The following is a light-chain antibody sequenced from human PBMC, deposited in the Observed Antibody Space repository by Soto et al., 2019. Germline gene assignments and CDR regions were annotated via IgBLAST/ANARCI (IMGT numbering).Light chain of an antibody. J-gene: IGKJ5*01. V-gene: IGKV1-39*01. CDR2: GAS. CDR1: QSINTY. CDR3: QQIYNTPIT. Sequence: DIQMTQSPSSLSASVGDRVTITCRASQSINTYLNWYQHKPGKAPELLIYGASSLQSEVPSRFSGSGSGTDFSLTLSSQQSEDFATCYCQQIYNTPITFGQGTRREI.